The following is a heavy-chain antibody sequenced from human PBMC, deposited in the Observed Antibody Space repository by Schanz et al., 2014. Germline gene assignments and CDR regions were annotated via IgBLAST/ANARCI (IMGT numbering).Heavy chain of an antibody. CDR1: GFTFTTYA. CDR2: MNESHSTI. J-gene: IGHJ4*02. Sequence: DVQLLESGGGLVQPGGSLRLSCAASGFTFTTYAMSWVRQAPGRGLEWVSAMNESHSTIYYADSVRGRFTISRDNAENTLFLQMNSLRAEDTAVYYCARKVVATIGGYYDNWGQGTLVIVSS. V-gene: IGHV3-23*01. CDR3: ARKVVATIGGYYDN. D-gene: IGHD5-12*01.